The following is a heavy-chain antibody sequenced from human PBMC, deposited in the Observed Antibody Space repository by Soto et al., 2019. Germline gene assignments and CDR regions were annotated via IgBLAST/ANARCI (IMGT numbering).Heavy chain of an antibody. CDR3: ARDHSIASSGAWWLDP. V-gene: IGHV1-46*01. Sequence: GASVKVSCKASGYTFTSNWIHWARRAPGQGLEWMGVINPSGDITKYAPKFQGRVTMTTDTSTSTIYMDLSSLTSEDTAVYYCARDHSIASSGAWWLDPWGQGTLVTVS. CDR2: INPSGDIT. CDR1: GYTFTSNW. J-gene: IGHJ5*02. D-gene: IGHD6-13*01.